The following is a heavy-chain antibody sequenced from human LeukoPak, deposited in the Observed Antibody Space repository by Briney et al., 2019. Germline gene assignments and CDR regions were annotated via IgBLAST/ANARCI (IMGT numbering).Heavy chain of an antibody. CDR1: GFTFSTYS. V-gene: IGHV3-21*01. J-gene: IGHJ4*02. CDR2: ITGSSSFI. Sequence: GGSLRLSCAASGFTFSTYSMNWVRQAPGKGLEWVSSITGSSSFIYYADSVKGRFTISRDNVRNSLHLQMNSLRAEDTAVYYCARDAGLSGYDYNYWGQGTLVTVSS. CDR3: ARDAGLSGYDYNY. D-gene: IGHD5-12*01.